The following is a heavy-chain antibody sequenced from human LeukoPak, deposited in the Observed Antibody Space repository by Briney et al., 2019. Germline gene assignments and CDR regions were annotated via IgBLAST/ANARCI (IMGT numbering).Heavy chain of an antibody. CDR3: AKGSGVIIRGAIGSGPDY. Sequence: GGSLRLSCAASGFTFDDYAMHWVRQAPGKGLEWVSGISWNSGSIGYADSVKGRFTISRDNAKNSLYLQMNSLRAEDTALYYCAKGSGVIIRGAIGSGPDYWGQGTLVTVSS. J-gene: IGHJ4*02. V-gene: IGHV3-9*01. D-gene: IGHD3-10*01. CDR2: ISWNSGSI. CDR1: GFTFDDYA.